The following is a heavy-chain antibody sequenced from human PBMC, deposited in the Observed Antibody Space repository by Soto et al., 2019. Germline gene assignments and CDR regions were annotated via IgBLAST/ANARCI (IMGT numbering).Heavy chain of an antibody. CDR2: IYSGGST. D-gene: IGHD3-22*01. V-gene: IGHV3-53*01. Sequence: PGGSLRLSCAASGFTVSSNYMSWVRQAPGKGLEWVSVIYSGGSTYYADSVKGRFTISRDNSKNTLYLQMNSLRAEDTAVYYCARDHRAYDSSGYYYYYGMDVWGQGTTVTSP. CDR1: GFTVSSNY. J-gene: IGHJ6*02. CDR3: ARDHRAYDSSGYYYYYGMDV.